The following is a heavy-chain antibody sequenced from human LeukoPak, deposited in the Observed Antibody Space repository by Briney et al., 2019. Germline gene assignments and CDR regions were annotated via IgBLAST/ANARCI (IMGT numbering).Heavy chain of an antibody. V-gene: IGHV3-23*01. D-gene: IGHD3-22*01. Sequence: GGSLRLSCAASGFTFSNYAMSWVRQAPGKGLEWVSVIGGSGGGTYYGYSVRGRFTVSTDNSRNTLYVQMNSLSAEDTAVSSCAKGLGDSIGYYGRPIDYWGQGTLVTVSS. CDR3: AKGLGDSIGYYGRPIDY. J-gene: IGHJ4*02. CDR1: GFTFSNYA. CDR2: IGGSGGGT.